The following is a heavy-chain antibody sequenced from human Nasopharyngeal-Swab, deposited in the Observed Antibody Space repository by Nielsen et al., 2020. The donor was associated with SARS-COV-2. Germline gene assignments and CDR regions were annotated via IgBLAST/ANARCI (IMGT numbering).Heavy chain of an antibody. Sequence: SETLSLTCAVYGGSFSGYYWSWIRQPPGKGMEWIGEINHSGSTNYNPSFKSRVTISVDTSKNQFSLKLSSVTAADTAVYYCARGGCRQSGWSTRGGCYFDYWGQGTLVTVSS. D-gene: IGHD6-19*01. CDR3: ARGGCRQSGWSTRGGCYFDY. CDR1: GGSFSGYY. V-gene: IGHV4-34*01. CDR2: INHSGST. J-gene: IGHJ4*02.